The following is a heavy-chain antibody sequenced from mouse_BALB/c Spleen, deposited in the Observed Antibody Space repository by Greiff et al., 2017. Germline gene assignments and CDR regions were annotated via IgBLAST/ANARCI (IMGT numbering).Heavy chain of an antibody. V-gene: IGHV5-17*02. D-gene: IGHD2-14*01. CDR3: ARSHRYGNDYAMDY. Sequence: DVHLVESGGGLVQPGGSRKLSCAASGFTFSSFGMHWVRQSPEKGLEWVAYISSGSSTIYYADTVKGRFTISRDNPKNTLFLQMTSLRSEDTALYYCARSHRYGNDYAMDYWGQGTSVTVSS. CDR2: ISSGSSTI. J-gene: IGHJ4*01. CDR1: GFTFSSFG.